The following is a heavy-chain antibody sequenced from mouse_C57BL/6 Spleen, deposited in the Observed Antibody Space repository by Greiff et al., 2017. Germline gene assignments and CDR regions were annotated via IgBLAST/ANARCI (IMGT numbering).Heavy chain of an antibody. V-gene: IGHV5-4*01. CDR1: GFTFSSYA. Sequence: EVQRVESGGGLVKPGGSLKLSCAASGFTFSSYAMSWVRQTPEKRLEWVATISDGGSYTYYPDNVKGRFTISRDNAKNNLYLQMSHLKSEDTAMYYCAREGPDAMDYWGQGTSVTVSS. CDR3: AREGPDAMDY. J-gene: IGHJ4*01. CDR2: ISDGGSYT.